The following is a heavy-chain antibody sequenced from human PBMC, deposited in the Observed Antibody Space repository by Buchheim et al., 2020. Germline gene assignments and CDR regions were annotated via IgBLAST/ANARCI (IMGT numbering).Heavy chain of an antibody. CDR2: ISGSGGST. CDR1: GFTFSSYS. V-gene: IGHV3-23*01. CDR3: ANRGCLVVVRAEY. Sequence: VQLLESGGGLVQPGGSLRLSCAASGFTFSSYSMSWVRQAPGKGLEWVSAISGSGGSTYYADSVKGRFTISRDNAKNTLYLQMDSLRAEETGVYYCANRGCLVVVRAEYWGQGAL. D-gene: IGHD2-21*01. J-gene: IGHJ4*02.